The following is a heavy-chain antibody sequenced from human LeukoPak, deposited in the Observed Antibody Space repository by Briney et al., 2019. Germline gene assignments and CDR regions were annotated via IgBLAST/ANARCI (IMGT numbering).Heavy chain of an antibody. J-gene: IGHJ5*02. D-gene: IGHD2-15*01. CDR1: GYNFAHYH. V-gene: IGHV1-2*02. CDR2: LNPNTGDT. Sequence: ASVKVSCKASGYNFAHYHTHWVRQAPGQGLEWMGSLNPNTGDTLLAQKFQGRVTMTRDTSITVGYMELSSLTFDDTGVYYCARDPDSGPDPWGQGTLVTVAS. CDR3: ARDPDSGPDP.